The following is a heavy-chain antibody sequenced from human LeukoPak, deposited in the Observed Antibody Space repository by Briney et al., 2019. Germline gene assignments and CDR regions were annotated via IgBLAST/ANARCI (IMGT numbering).Heavy chain of an antibody. CDR1: GFTFDDYA. CDR3: AKDNGSGWAELDY. CDR2: ISWNSGSI. V-gene: IGHV3-9*01. D-gene: IGHD6-19*01. J-gene: IGHJ4*02. Sequence: GGSLRLSCAASGFTFDDYAMHWVRQAPGKGLEWVSGISWNSGSIGYADSVKGRFTISRDNAKNPLYLQMNSLRAEDTALYYCAKDNGSGWAELDYWGQGTLVTVSS.